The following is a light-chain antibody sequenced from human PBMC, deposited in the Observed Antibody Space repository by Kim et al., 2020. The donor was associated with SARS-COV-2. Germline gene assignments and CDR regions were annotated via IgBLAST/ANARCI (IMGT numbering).Light chain of an antibody. CDR3: QQRSTL. Sequence: TLSLSPGERATLSCRASQSVSSYLAWYQQKPGQAPRLLIYDASNRATGIPARFSGSGSGTDFTLTISSLEPEDFAVYYCQQRSTLFGQGTKVDIK. CDR1: QSVSSY. CDR2: DAS. J-gene: IGKJ1*01. V-gene: IGKV3-11*01.